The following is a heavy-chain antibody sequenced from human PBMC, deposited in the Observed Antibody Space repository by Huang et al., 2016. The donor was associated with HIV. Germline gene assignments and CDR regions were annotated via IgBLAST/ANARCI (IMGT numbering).Heavy chain of an antibody. J-gene: IGHJ4*02. Sequence: QVQIEQWGSGLLKPSEILSLTCAFYGGSFSDFYWSWIRQSPGKGLEWIGEIKHGGDTNYTPSLESRVTMSMDMSKSQFSLTLKSMTAADTAVYYCASDDRLYSRHVGRYWGQGTLVSVSS. CDR3: ASDDRLYSRHVGRY. CDR1: GGSFSDFY. CDR2: IKHGGDT. D-gene: IGHD2-21*01. V-gene: IGHV4-34*01.